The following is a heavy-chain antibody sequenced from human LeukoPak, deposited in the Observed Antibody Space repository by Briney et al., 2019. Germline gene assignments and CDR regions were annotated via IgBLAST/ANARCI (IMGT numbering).Heavy chain of an antibody. V-gene: IGHV1-3*01. CDR1: GYTITNYT. CDR3: ASGPGQGVDY. Sequence: ASVKVSCKASGYTITNYTIHWVRQAPGQRLEWMGWINAGDDNTKYSQKFQGRVTITRDTSASTAYMEMRSLTSEDTTVYYCASGPGQGVDYWGQGTLVTVSS. D-gene: IGHD3-10*01. CDR2: INAGDDNT. J-gene: IGHJ4*02.